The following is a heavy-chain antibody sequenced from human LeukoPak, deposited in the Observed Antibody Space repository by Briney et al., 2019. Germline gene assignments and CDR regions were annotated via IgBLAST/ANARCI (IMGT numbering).Heavy chain of an antibody. Sequence: ASVTVSCKASVYTFTSYYIHWVRQAPGQGLEWVGLINPSGGSTSYAQKFQGRVTMTRDTSTSTVYMELSSLRSEDTALYYCARESTWNDYWGQGTLVTVSS. CDR3: ARESTWNDY. CDR2: INPSGGST. J-gene: IGHJ4*02. D-gene: IGHD2/OR15-2a*01. V-gene: IGHV1-46*01. CDR1: VYTFTSYY.